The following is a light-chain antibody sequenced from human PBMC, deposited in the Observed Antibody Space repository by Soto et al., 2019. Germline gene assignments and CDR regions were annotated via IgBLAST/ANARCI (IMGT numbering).Light chain of an antibody. J-gene: IGKJ2*01. CDR2: GSS. V-gene: IGKV3-20*01. CDR3: QQYGSAHPYT. CDR1: QSVSGSY. Sequence: EIVLTQSPGTLSLSPGERATLSCRASQSVSGSYLAWYQQKPGQSPRLLIYGSSDRATGIPDRFSGSGSATDFSLTISSVEPEDFAVYYCQQYGSAHPYTFGQGTKLEIK.